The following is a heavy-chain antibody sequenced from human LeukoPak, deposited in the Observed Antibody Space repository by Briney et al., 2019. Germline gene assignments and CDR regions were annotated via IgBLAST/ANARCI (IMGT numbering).Heavy chain of an antibody. Sequence: GGSLRLSCAASGFTFSSYEMNWVRQAPGKGLEWVSYISNRGDTIFYEDYVKGRFIIYRDNAKHSLYLQMNSLRDEDTAVYYCASRTHRDGYNYFEYWGQGTLVTVSS. CDR2: ISNRGDTI. J-gene: IGHJ4*02. CDR3: ASRTHRDGYNYFEY. D-gene: IGHD5-24*01. V-gene: IGHV3-48*03. CDR1: GFTFSSYE.